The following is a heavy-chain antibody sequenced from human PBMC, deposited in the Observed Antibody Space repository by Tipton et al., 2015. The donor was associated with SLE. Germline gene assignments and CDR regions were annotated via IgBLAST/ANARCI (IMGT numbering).Heavy chain of an antibody. J-gene: IGHJ4*02. CDR2: MNPDGSTP. V-gene: IGHV3-74*01. Sequence: GSLRLSCAASGFTFSSYYMHWIRQAPEKGLVWVSRMNPDGSTPAYADSVKGRFTISRDNAKNTLYLQMSSLRVEDTAVYYCSRSQGYYDNWGQGTLVTVSS. CDR1: GFTFSSYY. CDR3: SRSQGYYDN.